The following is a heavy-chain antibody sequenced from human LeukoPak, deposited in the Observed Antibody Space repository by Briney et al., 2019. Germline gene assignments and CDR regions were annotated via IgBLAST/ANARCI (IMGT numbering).Heavy chain of an antibody. J-gene: IGHJ6*03. V-gene: IGHV3-53*01. Sequence: GGSLRLSCAASGFTFFNYALIWVRQAPGKGLEWVSVIYSGGSTYYADSVKGRFTISRDNSKNTLYLQMNSLRAEDTAVYYCARDLYYYYMDVWGKGTTVTVSS. CDR1: GFTFFNYA. CDR2: IYSGGST. CDR3: ARDLYYYYMDV.